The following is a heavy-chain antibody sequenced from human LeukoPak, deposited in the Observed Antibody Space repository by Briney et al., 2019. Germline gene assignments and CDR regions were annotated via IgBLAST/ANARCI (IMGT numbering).Heavy chain of an antibody. D-gene: IGHD1-26*01. V-gene: IGHV4-4*07. Sequence: AETLSLTCTVSGVSISSYYWSWIRQPAGKGLEWIGRIYTSGSNKYNPSLKSRVTMSVDTSKNEFSLKLSSVTAADTAVYYCARLGVLSGSYHFDYWGQGTLVTVSS. CDR1: GVSISSYY. J-gene: IGHJ4*02. CDR2: IYTSGSN. CDR3: ARLGVLSGSYHFDY.